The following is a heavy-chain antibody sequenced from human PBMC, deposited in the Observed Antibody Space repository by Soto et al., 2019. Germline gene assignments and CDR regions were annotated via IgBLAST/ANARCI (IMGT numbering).Heavy chain of an antibody. CDR2: MNPNSGNT. Sequence: GASVKVSCKASGYTFTSYDINWVRQATGQGLEWMGWMNPNSGNTGYAQKFQGRVTMTRNTSISTAYMELSSLRSEDTAVYYCAIHLFSYCSSTSCYFYWGQGTLVTVSS. J-gene: IGHJ4*02. CDR3: AIHLFSYCSSTSCYFY. D-gene: IGHD2-2*01. V-gene: IGHV1-8*01. CDR1: GYTFTSYD.